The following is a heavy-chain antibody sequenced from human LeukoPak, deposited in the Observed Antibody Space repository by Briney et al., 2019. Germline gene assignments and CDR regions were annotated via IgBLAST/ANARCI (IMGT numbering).Heavy chain of an antibody. V-gene: IGHV3-23*01. D-gene: IGHD6-19*01. CDR1: GFTFSSYA. CDR2: ISGSGGST. J-gene: IGHJ4*02. CDR3: ARVRAGLQPAPYDY. Sequence: GGSLRLSCAASGFTFSSYAMSWVRQAPGKGLEWVSAISGSGGSTYYADSVKGRFTISRDNAKNLLYLQMNSLRAEDTAVYYCARVRAGLQPAPYDYWGQGTLVTVSS.